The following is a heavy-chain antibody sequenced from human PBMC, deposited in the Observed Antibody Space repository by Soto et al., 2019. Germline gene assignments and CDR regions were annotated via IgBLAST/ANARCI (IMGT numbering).Heavy chain of an antibody. D-gene: IGHD2-15*01. CDR3: ARAGGIVAVVAISQGNRFDP. CDR2: IIPKFGTA. V-gene: IGHV1-69*13. J-gene: IGHJ5*02. CDR1: GYTFTTYY. Sequence: GASVKVSCKASGYTFTTYYMHWVRQGPGQGLEWMGGIIPKFGTANYAQKFQGRVTITADESTKTAYMELSRLRSDDTALYYCARAGGIVAVVAISQGNRFDPWGQATLVTVSS.